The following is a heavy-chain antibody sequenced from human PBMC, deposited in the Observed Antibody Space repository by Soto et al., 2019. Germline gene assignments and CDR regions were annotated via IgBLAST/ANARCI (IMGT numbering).Heavy chain of an antibody. CDR2: INPATGAA. CDR3: ARGWGVGVAGPAAFDM. Sequence: QLHLVQSGAVVKKPGASVTVSCSASGYPVTTYYMHWVRQAPGRGLEWMGGINPATGAAKYTQTFLGRVTMITDTTTTTVLMVVLGLTFEAAAVFYCARGWGVGVAGPAAFDMWGQGTVVTVSS. D-gene: IGHD3-3*01. J-gene: IGHJ3*02. V-gene: IGHV1-2*02. CDR1: GYPVTTYY.